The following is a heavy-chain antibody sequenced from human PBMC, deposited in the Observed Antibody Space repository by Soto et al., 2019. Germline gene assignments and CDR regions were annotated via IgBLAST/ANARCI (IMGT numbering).Heavy chain of an antibody. D-gene: IGHD5-12*01. V-gene: IGHV4-39*01. CDR2: IYYSGST. J-gene: IGHJ6*02. Sequence: QLQLQESGPGLVKPSETLSLTCTVSGGSISSSSYYWGWIRQPPGKGLDWIGCIYYSGSTYYNPSLKSRVPISEDTTKHQFSLKMSSVTAADAAVYYRATGGYSGYDYYYYYGMEVWGQGTTVTVSS. CDR1: GGSISSSSYY. CDR3: ATGGYSGYDYYYYYGMEV.